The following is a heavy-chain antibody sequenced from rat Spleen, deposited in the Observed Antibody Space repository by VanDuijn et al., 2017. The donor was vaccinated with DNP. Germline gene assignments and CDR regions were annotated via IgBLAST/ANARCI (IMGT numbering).Heavy chain of an antibody. V-gene: IGHV5-25*01. CDR1: GFTFSNSD. D-gene: IGHD1-4*01. CDR2: ISTSGGST. Sequence: EVQLVESGGGLVQPGRSMKLSCAASGFTFSNSDMAWVRQAPTKGLEWVASISTSGGSTYYRDSVKGRFTISRDNAKSTLYLQMDSLRSEDTATYYCATRGNADYWGQGVMVTVSS. J-gene: IGHJ2*01. CDR3: ATRGNADY.